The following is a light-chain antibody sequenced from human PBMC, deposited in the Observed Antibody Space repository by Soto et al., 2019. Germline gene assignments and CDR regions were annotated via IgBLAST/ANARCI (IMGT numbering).Light chain of an antibody. CDR1: QSVSIN. V-gene: IGKV3-15*01. J-gene: IGKJ1*01. CDR3: QQYNNWQWT. CDR2: GAS. Sequence: ERVMTQSTGTLSVSPGERATLSCRASQSVSINLAWYQQKPGQAPRLLIYGASTRATGIPARFSGSESWTEFTINISSLQSEDFAVYYCQQYNNWQWTFGPGTKVEIK.